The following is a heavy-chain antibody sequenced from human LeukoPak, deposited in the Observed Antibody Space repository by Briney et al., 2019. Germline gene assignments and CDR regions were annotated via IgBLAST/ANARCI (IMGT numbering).Heavy chain of an antibody. D-gene: IGHD2-2*02. Sequence: SQTLSLTCTVSGGSISRGGYSWSWIRQHPGKGLEWIGYIYYSGSTYYNPSLKSRVTISVDTSKNQFSLKLSSVTAADTAVYYCARDCSSTSCYNFGAFDIWGQGTMVTVSS. CDR3: ARDCSSTSCYNFGAFDI. V-gene: IGHV4-31*03. CDR1: GGSISRGGYS. CDR2: IYYSGST. J-gene: IGHJ3*02.